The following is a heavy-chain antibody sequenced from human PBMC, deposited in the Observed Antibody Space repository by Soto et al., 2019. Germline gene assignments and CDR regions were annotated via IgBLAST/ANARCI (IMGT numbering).Heavy chain of an antibody. D-gene: IGHD2-2*01. CDR1: GFTFSSYG. CDR3: TRGPRPSSIGTGAV. Sequence: GGSLRLSCAASGFTFSSYGMHWVRQAPGKGLEWVAVISYDGSNKYYADSVKGRFTISRDNSKNTLYLQMNSLRAEDTAVYYCTRGPRPSSIGTGAVWGRGALVTVSS. CDR2: ISYDGSNK. V-gene: IGHV3-30*03. J-gene: IGHJ4*02.